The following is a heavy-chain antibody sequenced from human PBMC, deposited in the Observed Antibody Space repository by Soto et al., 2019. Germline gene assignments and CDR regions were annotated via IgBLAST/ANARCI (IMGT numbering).Heavy chain of an antibody. CDR2: INAGNGNT. J-gene: IGHJ4*02. CDR3: ARDLGGWPDY. D-gene: IGHD2-15*01. Sequence: ASVKGSCKVSGYTFTSYAMHWVRQAPGQRLEWMGWINAGNGNTKYSQKFQGRVTITRDTSASTAYMELSSLRSEDTPVYYCARDLGGWPDYWGQGTLVPVSS. V-gene: IGHV1-3*01. CDR1: GYTFTSYA.